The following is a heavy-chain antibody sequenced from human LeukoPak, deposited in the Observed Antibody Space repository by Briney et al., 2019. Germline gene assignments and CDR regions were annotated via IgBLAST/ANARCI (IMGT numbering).Heavy chain of an antibody. V-gene: IGHV4-39*01. J-gene: IGHJ3*02. Sequence: PSETQSLTCTVSGGSISSSSYYWGWIRQPPGKGLEWIGSIYYSGSTYYNPSLKSRVTISVDTSKNQFSLKLSSVTAADTAVYYCARRGQTYYDFWSGYPSRKNAFDIWGQGTMVTVSS. CDR1: GGSISSSSYY. CDR3: ARRGQTYYDFWSGYPSRKNAFDI. CDR2: IYYSGST. D-gene: IGHD3-3*01.